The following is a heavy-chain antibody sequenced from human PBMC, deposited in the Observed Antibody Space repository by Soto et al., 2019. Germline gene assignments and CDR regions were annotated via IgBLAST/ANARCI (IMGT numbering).Heavy chain of an antibody. CDR2: ISYDGSNK. D-gene: IGHD4-4*01. V-gene: IGHV3-30-3*01. Sequence: LRLSCAASGFTFSSYAMHWVRQAPGKGLEWVAVISYDGSNKYYADSVKGRFTISRDNSKNTLYLQMNSLRAEDTAVYYCARDFVRYSNYANWFDPWGQGTLVTVSS. J-gene: IGHJ5*02. CDR1: GFTFSSYA. CDR3: ARDFVRYSNYANWFDP.